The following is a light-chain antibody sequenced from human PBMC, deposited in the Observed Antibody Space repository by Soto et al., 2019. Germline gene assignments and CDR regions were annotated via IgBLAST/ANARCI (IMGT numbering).Light chain of an antibody. CDR1: SSDVGGYNY. J-gene: IGLJ1*01. CDR3: CSYTSSSTLYV. CDR2: DVS. V-gene: IGLV2-14*01. Sequence: QSALTQPASVSGSPGQSITISCTGTSSDVGGYNYVSWYQQHPGKAPKLMICDVSNRPSGISNRFSGSKSGNTASLTISGLQAEDEADYYCCSYTSSSTLYVFGTGTKVTVL.